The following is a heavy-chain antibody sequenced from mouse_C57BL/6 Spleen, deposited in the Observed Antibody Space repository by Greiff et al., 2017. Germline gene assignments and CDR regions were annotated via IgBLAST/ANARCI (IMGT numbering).Heavy chain of an antibody. J-gene: IGHJ1*03. CDR1: GYTFTSYW. V-gene: IGHV1-55*01. CDR2: IYPGSGST. Sequence: QVQLQQSGAELVKPGASVKMSCKASGYTFTSYWITWVKQRPGQGLEWIGDIYPGSGSTNYNEKFKSKDTLTVDTSSSTAYMQLSSLTSEDSAVYYCARWPLYDYGYFDVWGTGTTVTVSS. D-gene: IGHD2-3*01. CDR3: ARWPLYDYGYFDV.